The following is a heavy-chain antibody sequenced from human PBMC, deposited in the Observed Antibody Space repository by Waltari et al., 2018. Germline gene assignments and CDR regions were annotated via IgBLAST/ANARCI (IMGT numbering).Heavy chain of an antibody. CDR2: IIPILGIA. V-gene: IGHV1-69*08. CDR3: ARDSTGGGDPSYYYYGMDV. Sequence: QVQLVQSGAEVKKPGSSVKVSCKASGGTFSSYTISWVRQAPGQGLEWMGRIIPILGIANYAQKFQGRVTITADKSTSTAYMELSSVTAADTAVDYCARDSTGGGDPSYYYYGMDVWGQGTTVTVSS. J-gene: IGHJ6*02. D-gene: IGHD2-21*02. CDR1: GGTFSSYT.